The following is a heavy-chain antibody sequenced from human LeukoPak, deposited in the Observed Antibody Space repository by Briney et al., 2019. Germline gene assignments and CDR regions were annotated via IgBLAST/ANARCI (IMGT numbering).Heavy chain of an antibody. D-gene: IGHD5-18*01. CDR3: ARGIQLTYYYYGMDV. J-gene: IGHJ6*02. CDR2: INHSGST. CDR1: GGSFSGYY. Sequence: PSETLSLTCAVYGGSFSGYYWSWIRQPPGKGLEWVGEINHSGSTNYNPSLKSRVTISVDTSKNQFSLKLSSVTAADTAVYYCARGIQLTYYYYGMDVWGQGTTVTVSS. V-gene: IGHV4-34*01.